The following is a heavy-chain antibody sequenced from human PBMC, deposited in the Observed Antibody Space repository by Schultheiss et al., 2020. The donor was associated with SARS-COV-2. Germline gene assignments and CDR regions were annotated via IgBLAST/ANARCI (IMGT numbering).Heavy chain of an antibody. V-gene: IGHV4-34*01. J-gene: IGHJ4*02. CDR1: GGSFSGYY. CDR2: IYYSGST. Sequence: SETLSLTCAVYGGSFSGYYWSWIRQPPGKGLEWIGEIYYSGSTYYNPSLKSRVTISVDTSKNQFSLKLISVTAADTAVYYCARDEGDLGYWGQGTLVTVSS. CDR3: ARDEGDLGY.